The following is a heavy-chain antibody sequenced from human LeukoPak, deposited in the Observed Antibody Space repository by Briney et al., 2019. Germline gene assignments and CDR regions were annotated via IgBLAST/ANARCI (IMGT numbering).Heavy chain of an antibody. CDR3: ARVMGRYCSSTSCYVDY. Sequence: PGRSLRLSCAASGITFSSYAMHWVRQAPGKGLEWVAVISYDGSNKYYADSVKGRFTISRDNSKNTLYLQMNSLRAEDTAVYYCARVMGRYCSSTSCYVDYWGQGILVTVSS. J-gene: IGHJ4*02. V-gene: IGHV3-30*04. D-gene: IGHD2-2*01. CDR2: ISYDGSNK. CDR1: GITFSSYA.